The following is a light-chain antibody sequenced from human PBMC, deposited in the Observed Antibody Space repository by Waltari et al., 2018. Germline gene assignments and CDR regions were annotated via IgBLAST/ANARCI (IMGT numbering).Light chain of an antibody. V-gene: IGKV2-28*01. CDR2: LGS. J-gene: IGKJ4*01. Sequence: IVITQSPLSLPVTPREPASISCRSSQSLLHSNGYNYLDWYLQKPGQSPQLLIYLGSNRASGVPDRFSASGSGTDFTLKISRVEAEDVGVFYCMQALQTPLTFGGGTKVEIK. CDR3: MQALQTPLT. CDR1: QSLLHSNGYNY.